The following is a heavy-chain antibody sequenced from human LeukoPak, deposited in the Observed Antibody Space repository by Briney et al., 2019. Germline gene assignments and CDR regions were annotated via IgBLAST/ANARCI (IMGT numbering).Heavy chain of an antibody. CDR1: GGTFSSYA. CDR3: ARDHVGATVNNWFDP. Sequence: SVKVSCKASGGTFSSYAISWVRQAPGQGLEWMGGIIPIFGTANYAQKLQGRVTITTDESTSTAYMELSSLRSEDTAVYYCARDHVGATVNNWFDPWGQGTLVTVSS. CDR2: IIPIFGTA. V-gene: IGHV1-69*05. D-gene: IGHD4-17*01. J-gene: IGHJ5*02.